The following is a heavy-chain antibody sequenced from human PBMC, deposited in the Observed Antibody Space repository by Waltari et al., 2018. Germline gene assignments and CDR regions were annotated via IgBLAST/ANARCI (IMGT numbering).Heavy chain of an antibody. CDR2: IYYSGST. Sequence: QVQLQESGPGLVKPSETLSLTCTVSGGSISSYYWSWIRQPPGKGLEWIGYIYYSGSTNYNPSLKSRVTISVDTSKNQFSLKLSSVTAADTAVYYCARDVAGSSGPFDYWGQGTLVTVSS. V-gene: IGHV4-59*01. J-gene: IGHJ4*02. CDR1: GGSISSYY. D-gene: IGHD6-19*01. CDR3: ARDVAGSSGPFDY.